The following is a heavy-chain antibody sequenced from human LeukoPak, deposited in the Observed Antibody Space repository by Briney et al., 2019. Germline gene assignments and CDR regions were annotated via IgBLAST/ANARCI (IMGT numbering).Heavy chain of an antibody. Sequence: SETLSLTCTVSGGSISSYYWSWIRQPAGKGLEWIGRIYTSGSTNYNPSLKSRVTMSVDTPKNQFSLKLSSVTAADTAVYYCARDADSSGYSDWYFDLWGRGTLVTVSS. CDR1: GGSISSYY. V-gene: IGHV4-4*07. J-gene: IGHJ2*01. CDR2: IYTSGST. CDR3: ARDADSSGYSDWYFDL. D-gene: IGHD3-22*01.